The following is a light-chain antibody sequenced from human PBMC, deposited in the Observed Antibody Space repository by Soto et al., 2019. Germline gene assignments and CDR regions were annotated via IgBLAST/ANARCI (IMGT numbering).Light chain of an antibody. CDR3: QQYNNWPRT. CDR2: GTS. Sequence: EIVMTQSPATLSVSPGERATLSCRASQTVGSKLAWYQQKPGQVPRLLISGTSTRATGVPARFSGSGSGTEFTLTISSRQSEDFAVYYCQQYNNWPRTFGQGTKVEIK. V-gene: IGKV3-15*01. J-gene: IGKJ1*01. CDR1: QTVGSK.